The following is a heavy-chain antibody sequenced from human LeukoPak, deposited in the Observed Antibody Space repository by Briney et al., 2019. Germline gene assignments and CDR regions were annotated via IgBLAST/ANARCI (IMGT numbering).Heavy chain of an antibody. CDR3: ARSFSSSWSSYYYYGVDV. J-gene: IGHJ6*02. D-gene: IGHD6-13*01. CDR1: GYSFTSYW. CDR2: IYPGDSDT. V-gene: IGHV5-51*01. Sequence: GESLKISCKGSGYSFTSYWIGWVRQMPGKGLEWMGIIYPGDSDTRYSPSFQGQVTISADKSISTAYLQWSSLKASDTAMYYCARSFSSSWSSYYYYGVDVWGQGTTVTVSS.